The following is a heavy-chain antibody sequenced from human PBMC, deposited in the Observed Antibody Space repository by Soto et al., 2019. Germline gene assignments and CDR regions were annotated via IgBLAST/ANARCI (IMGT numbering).Heavy chain of an antibody. CDR3: ARGTTVTTTPTYYYIDV. V-gene: IGHV1-18*01. Sequence: QVQLVQSGAEVKKPGASVKVSCTASGYSFTSYGISWVRQAPGQGLEWMGWISGYKAKTKYAQKFQGRVTMTTDTSTSTAYMDLRSLRSDDTAVYYCARGTTVTTTPTYYYIDVWGKGTTVTVSS. CDR1: GYSFTSYG. CDR2: ISGYKAKT. D-gene: IGHD4-4*01. J-gene: IGHJ6*03.